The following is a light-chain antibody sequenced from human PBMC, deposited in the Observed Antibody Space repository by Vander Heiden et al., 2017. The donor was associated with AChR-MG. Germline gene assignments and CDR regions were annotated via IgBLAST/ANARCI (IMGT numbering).Light chain of an antibody. V-gene: IGKV1-5*03. CDR1: QTIGTW. CDR2: RAS. Sequence: DIQMTQSPSTLSASVGDRVTITCRASQTIGTWLAWYQQKPGKAPNLLIYRASSLDNGVPSRFSGSGSGTEFTLTISSLQPDDFATYYCQQYHSYPYTFGQRTKLEI. J-gene: IGKJ2*01. CDR3: QQYHSYPYT.